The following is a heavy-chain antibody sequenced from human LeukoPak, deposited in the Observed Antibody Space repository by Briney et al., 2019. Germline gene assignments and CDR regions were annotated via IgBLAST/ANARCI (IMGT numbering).Heavy chain of an antibody. Sequence: SETLSLTCAVYGGSFSGYYWSWIRQPPGKGLEWIGEINHSGCTNYNPSLKSRVTISVDRSKNQFSLKLSSVTAADTAVYYCARVRGTFDYWGQGTLVTVSS. CDR3: ARVRGTFDY. J-gene: IGHJ4*02. CDR2: INHSGCT. D-gene: IGHD3-10*01. CDR1: GGSFSGYY. V-gene: IGHV4-34*01.